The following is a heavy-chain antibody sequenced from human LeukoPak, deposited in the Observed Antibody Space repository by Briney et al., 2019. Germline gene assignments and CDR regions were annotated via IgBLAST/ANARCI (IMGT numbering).Heavy chain of an antibody. Sequence: GESLKISCQGSGYSFASHWIGWVRQMPGKGLEWMGIIYPDGSDTKYSPSFQGQVTISADKSISTAYLQWSSLKASDTAIYYCARHSPHLSIDYWGQGTLVTVSS. J-gene: IGHJ4*02. CDR3: ARHSPHLSIDY. CDR2: IYPDGSDT. CDR1: GYSFASHW. V-gene: IGHV5-51*01.